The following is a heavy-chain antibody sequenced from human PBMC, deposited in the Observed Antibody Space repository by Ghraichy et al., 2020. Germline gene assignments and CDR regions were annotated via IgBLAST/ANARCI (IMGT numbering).Heavy chain of an antibody. D-gene: IGHD6-13*01. CDR2: ISSSGNTI. J-gene: IGHJ4*02. Sequence: LSLTCAASGFTFSSYEMNWVRQAPGKGLEWVSYISSSGNTIYYADSVKGRFTISRDNAKNSLYLQMNSLRAEDTAVYYCARVSGYSTSWYPLDYWGQGTLVTVSS. CDR3: ARVSGYSTSWYPLDY. V-gene: IGHV3-48*03. CDR1: GFTFSSYE.